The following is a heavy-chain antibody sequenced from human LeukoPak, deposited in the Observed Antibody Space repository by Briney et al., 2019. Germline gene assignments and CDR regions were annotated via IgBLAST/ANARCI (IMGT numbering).Heavy chain of an antibody. CDR2: ISNDGNNK. CDR1: GSSFNSYP. Sequence: GGSLRLSCAASGSSFNSYPMHWVRQAPGKGLEWVAVISNDGNNKYYADSVKGRFTISRDNSNNTLSLQMNGLRVEDTAVYYCARPDDSESFYRANHYWGQGTLVTVSS. D-gene: IGHD3-10*01. CDR3: ARPDDSESFYRANHY. V-gene: IGHV3-30*04. J-gene: IGHJ4*02.